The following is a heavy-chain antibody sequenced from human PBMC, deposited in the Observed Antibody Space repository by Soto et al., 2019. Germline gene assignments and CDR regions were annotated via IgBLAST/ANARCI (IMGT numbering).Heavy chain of an antibody. J-gene: IGHJ4*01. CDR1: GGSISSSNW. Sequence: QVQLQESGPGLVKPSGTLSLTCAVSGGSISSSNWWSWVRQPPGKRLEWIGEIYHSGSTNYNPSLKSRVTISVDKSKNRFSLKLSSVTAVDTAVYYCARNLGGYSGYGTYFDYCVHGTLVTVSS. V-gene: IGHV4-4*02. CDR3: ARNLGGYSGYGTYFDY. D-gene: IGHD5-12*01. CDR2: IYHSGST.